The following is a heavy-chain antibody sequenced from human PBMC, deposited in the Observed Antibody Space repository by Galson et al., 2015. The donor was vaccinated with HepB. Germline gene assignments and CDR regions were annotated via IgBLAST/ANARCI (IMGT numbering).Heavy chain of an antibody. CDR2: IEQDGSEK. CDR1: GFTISCYW. J-gene: IGHJ5*02. Sequence: SLRLSCAASGFTISCYWMIWVRQAPGKGLEWVANIEQDGSEKYYVDSVKGRFTISRDNAKNSLYLQMNSLRVEDTAVYYCARDLRGNWFDPWGQGTLVIVSS. CDR3: ARDLRGNWFDP. V-gene: IGHV3-7*01. D-gene: IGHD2/OR15-2a*01.